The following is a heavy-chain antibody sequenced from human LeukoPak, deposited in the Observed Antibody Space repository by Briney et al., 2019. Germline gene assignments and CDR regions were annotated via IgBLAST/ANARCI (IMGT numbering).Heavy chain of an antibody. CDR1: GFTFSSYW. CDR2: IKQDGSVK. Sequence: GGTLRLSCAASGFTFSSYWMNWVRQAPGRGLEWVANIKQDGSVKNYVDSVKGRFTISRDNAKNSLFLQMNSLRAEDTAVYYCARDPSGSPVFDPWGQGTLVTVSS. V-gene: IGHV3-7*01. D-gene: IGHD3-10*01. J-gene: IGHJ5*02. CDR3: ARDPSGSPVFDP.